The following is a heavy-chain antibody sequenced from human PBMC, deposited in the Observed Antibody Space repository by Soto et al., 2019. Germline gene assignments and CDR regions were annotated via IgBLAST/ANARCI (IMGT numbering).Heavy chain of an antibody. CDR3: ARSQGSSTSLEIYYYYYYGLDV. CDR1: GGTFGSYA. Sequence: QVQLVQSGAQVQKPGSSVKVSCKASGGTFGSYAISWVRQAPGQGLEWMGGIIPITATANDAQKFQGRVTITADEYTSTASMQLSSLRSEDTAVYYCARSQGSSTSLEIYYYYYYGLDVWGQGTTVTVSS. D-gene: IGHD2-2*01. J-gene: IGHJ6*02. CDR2: IIPITATA. V-gene: IGHV1-69*01.